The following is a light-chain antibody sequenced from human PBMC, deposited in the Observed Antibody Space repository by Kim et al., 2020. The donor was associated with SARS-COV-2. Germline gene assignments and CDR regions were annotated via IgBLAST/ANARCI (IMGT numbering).Light chain of an antibody. Sequence: SYELTQPPSVSVSPGQTASITCSGDKLGDKYACWYQQKPGQSPVLVIYQDRKRPSGISERFSGSNYGNTATLTISGTQAMDEADYYCQEWDSSTVVFGGG. V-gene: IGLV3-1*01. CDR1: KLGDKY. CDR2: QDR. J-gene: IGLJ2*01. CDR3: QEWDSSTVV.